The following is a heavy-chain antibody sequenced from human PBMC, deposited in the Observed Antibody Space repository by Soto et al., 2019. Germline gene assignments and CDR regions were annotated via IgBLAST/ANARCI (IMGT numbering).Heavy chain of an antibody. CDR2: INKSGGSR. CDR3: ARVVPAAITHYGMDV. D-gene: IGHD2-2*02. CDR1: GFTFNTFA. J-gene: IGHJ6*02. Sequence: GGSLRLSCAASGFTFNTFAMTWVRQAPGRGLEWVSRINKSGGSRYYADSVKGRFTISRDNAKNSLYLQMNSLRAEDTAVYYCARVVPAAITHYGMDVWGQGTTVTVS. V-gene: IGHV3-21*01.